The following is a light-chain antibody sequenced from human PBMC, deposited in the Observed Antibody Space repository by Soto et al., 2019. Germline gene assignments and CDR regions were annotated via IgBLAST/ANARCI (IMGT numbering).Light chain of an antibody. Sequence: DIQMTQSPSSLSASVGDRVTITCQASQDISNHLNWYQQKPGEAPKLLIYAASNLETGVPSRFSGSGSGTDFTFTISSLQPEDIAIYCCQQYGSPPYIFGQGTNLEIK. CDR1: QDISNH. V-gene: IGKV1-33*01. CDR2: AAS. J-gene: IGKJ2*01. CDR3: QQYGSPPYI.